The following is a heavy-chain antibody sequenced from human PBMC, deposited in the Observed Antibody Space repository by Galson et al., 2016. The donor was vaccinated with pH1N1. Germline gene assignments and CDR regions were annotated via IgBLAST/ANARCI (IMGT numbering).Heavy chain of an antibody. D-gene: IGHD3-10*01. Sequence: SETLSLTCDVSGFSISSGYYWGWIRQSPGKGLEWIGNIYHNNGPAYYDPSLRDRVTMSVDTSKNQFTLKLSSVTAADTAMYYFAKVSFSGASDFYDHWGRGILVIVSS. V-gene: IGHV4-38-2*01. CDR3: AKVSFSGASDFYDH. CDR2: IYHNNGPA. CDR1: GFSISSGYY. J-gene: IGHJ4*02.